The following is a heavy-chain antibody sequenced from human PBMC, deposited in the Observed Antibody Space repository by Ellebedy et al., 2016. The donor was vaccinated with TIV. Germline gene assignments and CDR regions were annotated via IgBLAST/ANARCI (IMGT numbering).Heavy chain of an antibody. CDR2: INPSGTT. V-gene: IGHV4-34*01. CDR3: ARARGQYLYGSGSYFTN. CDR1: GGSFSGYF. D-gene: IGHD3-10*01. Sequence: MPSETLSLTCAVYGGSFSGYFWSWIRQPPGKGLEWIGEINPSGTTNYNPSLKSRVTISVDTPKKQFSLRLTSVTAADTAVYYCARARGQYLYGSGSYFTNWGQGIMVAVSS. J-gene: IGHJ4*02.